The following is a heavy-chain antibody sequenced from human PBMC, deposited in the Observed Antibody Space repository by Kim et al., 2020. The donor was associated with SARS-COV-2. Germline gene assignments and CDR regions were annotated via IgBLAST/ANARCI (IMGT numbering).Heavy chain of an antibody. J-gene: IGHJ6*02. CDR3: ARGITIFGVVTNGMDV. Sequence: SETLSLTCTVSGGSISSGGYYWSWIRQHPGKGLEWIGYIYYSGSTYYNPSLKSRVTISVDTSKNQFSLKLSSVTAADTAVYYCARGITIFGVVTNGMDVWGQGTTDTVSS. V-gene: IGHV4-31*03. CDR2: IYYSGST. D-gene: IGHD3-3*01. CDR1: GGSISSGGYY.